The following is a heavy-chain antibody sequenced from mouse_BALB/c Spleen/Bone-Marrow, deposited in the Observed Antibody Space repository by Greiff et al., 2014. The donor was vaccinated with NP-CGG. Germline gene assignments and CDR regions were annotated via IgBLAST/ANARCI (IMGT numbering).Heavy chain of an antibody. CDR1: RFTFSSYG. CDR3: ARQYGNYWDYFDY. CDR2: ISSGGSYT. V-gene: IGHV5-6*02. J-gene: IGHJ2*01. D-gene: IGHD2-10*02. Sequence: DVMLVESGGDLVKPGGSLKLSCAASRFTFSSYGMSWVRQTPDKRLEWVATISSGGSYTYYPDSVKGRFTISRDNAKNTLYLQMSSLKSEDTAMYYCARQYGNYWDYFDYWGQGTTLTVSS.